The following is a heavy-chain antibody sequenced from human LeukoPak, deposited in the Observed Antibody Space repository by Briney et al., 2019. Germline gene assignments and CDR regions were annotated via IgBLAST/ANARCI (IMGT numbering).Heavy chain of an antibody. CDR1: GGSLHRSF. V-gene: IGHV4-59*07. CDR2: VYSSGTT. Sequence: PSDTLSLTCVVSGGSLHRSFWTWVRQPPGKGLEWVGRVYSSGTTDYSPSLKSRLTISIDTSKNQFSLRLASVTAADTAVYYRGGRPAVDGPIDNWGQGILVAVSS. D-gene: IGHD3/OR15-3a*01. J-gene: IGHJ4*02. CDR3: GGRPAVDGPIDN.